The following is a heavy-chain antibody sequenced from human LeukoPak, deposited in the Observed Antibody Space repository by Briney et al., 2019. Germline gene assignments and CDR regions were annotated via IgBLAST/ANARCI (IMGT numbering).Heavy chain of an antibody. CDR3: ARGLDGDFPDYNWFDS. J-gene: IGHJ5*01. D-gene: IGHD2-21*01. Sequence: ASVKVSCKASGYTFTNYNVNWVRQATGQGLEWMGWMNPITGYTGYAQKFQGRVTMTRDTSISTAYMELSSLRSEDTAVYYCARGLDGDFPDYNWFDSWGQGILVTVSS. V-gene: IGHV1-8*01. CDR2: MNPITGYT. CDR1: GYTFTNYN.